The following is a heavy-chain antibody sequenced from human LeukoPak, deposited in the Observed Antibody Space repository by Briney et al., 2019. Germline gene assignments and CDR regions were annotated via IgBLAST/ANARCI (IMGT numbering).Heavy chain of an antibody. J-gene: IGHJ3*02. Sequence: SETLSLTCTVSGGSISSSSYYWGWIRQPPGKGLEWIGSIYYSGSTYYNPSLKSRVTISVDTSKNQFSLKLSSVTAADTAVYYCASKDDYGDQGVGAFDIWGQGTMVTVSS. CDR1: GGSISSSSYY. CDR2: IYYSGST. CDR3: ASKDDYGDQGVGAFDI. D-gene: IGHD4-17*01. V-gene: IGHV4-39*07.